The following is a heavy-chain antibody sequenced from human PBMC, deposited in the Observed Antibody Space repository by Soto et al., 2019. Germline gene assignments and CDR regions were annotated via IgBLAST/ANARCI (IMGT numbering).Heavy chain of an antibody. D-gene: IGHD2-2*01. CDR3: AKNITSRIDS. V-gene: IGHV1-18*01. CDR2: INTYNSYT. CDR1: GYAFRNYG. J-gene: IGHJ5*01. Sequence: QVQLVQSGAELRKPGASVKVSCKPSGYAFRNYGISWVRQAPGQGLEWMGWINTYNSYTHSAKKFQGRVIMTLESSTSSAFLEVRHLRSDDTAVYYCAKNITSRIDSGCQGTLVSVSS.